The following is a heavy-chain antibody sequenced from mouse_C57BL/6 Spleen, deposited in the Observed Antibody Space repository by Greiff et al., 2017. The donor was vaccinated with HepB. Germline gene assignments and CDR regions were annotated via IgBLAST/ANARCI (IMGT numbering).Heavy chain of an antibody. CDR2: IDPSDSYT. CDR3: ARYSSGLREDWFAY. V-gene: IGHV1-69*01. Sequence: VQLQQPGAELVMPGASVKLSCKASGYTFTSYWMHWVKQRPGQGLEWIGEIDPSDSYTNYNQKFKGKSTLTVDKSSSTAYMQLSSLTSEDAAVYYCARYSSGLREDWFAYWGQGTLVTVSA. CDR1: GYTFTSYW. D-gene: IGHD3-2*02. J-gene: IGHJ3*01.